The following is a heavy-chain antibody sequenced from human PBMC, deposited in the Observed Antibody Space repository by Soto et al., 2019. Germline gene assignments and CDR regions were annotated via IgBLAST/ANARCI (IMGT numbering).Heavy chain of an antibody. J-gene: IGHJ4*02. CDR2: IYWNDDK. CDR3: AHRRVDYYDSSGYYNY. Sequence: KESGPTLVKPTQTLTLTCTFSGFSLSTSGVGVGWIRQPPGKALEWLALIYWNDDKRYSPSLKSRLTITKDTSKNQVVLTMTNMDPVDTATYYCAHRRVDYYDSSGYYNYWGQGTLVTVSS. V-gene: IGHV2-5*01. D-gene: IGHD3-22*01. CDR1: GFSLSTSGVG.